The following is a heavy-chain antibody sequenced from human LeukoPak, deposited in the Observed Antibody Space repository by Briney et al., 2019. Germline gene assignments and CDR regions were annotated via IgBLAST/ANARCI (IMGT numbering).Heavy chain of an antibody. J-gene: IGHJ5*02. CDR3: ARLSALLNGFDP. D-gene: IGHD3-10*01. Sequence: SETLSLTCTVSGGSISCSNYYGGWIRQPPGKGLEWIGNIYYSGSTYYIPSLRSRVTISVDSSNNQFSLKLSSVAAADTAVYFCARLSALLNGFDPWGQGTLVTVSS. CDR1: GGSISCSNYY. CDR2: IYYSGST. V-gene: IGHV4-39*01.